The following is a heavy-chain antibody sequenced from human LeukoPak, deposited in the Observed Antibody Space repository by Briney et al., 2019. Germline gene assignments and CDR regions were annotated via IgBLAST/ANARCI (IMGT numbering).Heavy chain of an antibody. V-gene: IGHV3-23*01. CDR3: AKVGYDFWSGYYGGNFDY. J-gene: IGHJ4*02. D-gene: IGHD3-3*01. Sequence: GGSLRLSCAASGFTLSSYAMSWVRQAPGKGLEWVSLISGNAGSTYYADSVKGRFTISRDNSKNTLYLQMNSLRAEDTAVYYCAKVGYDFWSGYYGGNFDYWGQGTLVTVSS. CDR2: ISGNAGST. CDR1: GFTLSSYA.